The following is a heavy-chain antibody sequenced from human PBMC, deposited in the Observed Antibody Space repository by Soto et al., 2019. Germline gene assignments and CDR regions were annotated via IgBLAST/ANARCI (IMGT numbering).Heavy chain of an antibody. D-gene: IGHD6-13*01. CDR2: IYPGDSNT. CDR1: GYRFTNYW. Sequence: GESLKISCQGSGYRFTNYWIGWVRQMPGKGLEWMGIIYPGDSNTRYSPSFQGQVTISADKSITTAYLQWSSLKASDTAMYYCATATEPDRSWPFGYWGQGTLVTVSS. V-gene: IGHV5-51*01. CDR3: ATATEPDRSWPFGY. J-gene: IGHJ4*02.